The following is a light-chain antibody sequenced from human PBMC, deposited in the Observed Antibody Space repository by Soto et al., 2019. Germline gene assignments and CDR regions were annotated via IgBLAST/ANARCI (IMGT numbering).Light chain of an antibody. Sequence: QSALTQPASVSGSPGQSITISCTGTSRDIGNYNFVSWYQHHPGKAPKLVLYEGGKRPSGVSNRFSGSKSGNTASLTISGLQAADEADYYCCSYAGSSTCLFGVGTKGTVL. CDR1: SRDIGNYNF. J-gene: IGLJ3*02. V-gene: IGLV2-23*01. CDR3: CSYAGSSTCL. CDR2: EGG.